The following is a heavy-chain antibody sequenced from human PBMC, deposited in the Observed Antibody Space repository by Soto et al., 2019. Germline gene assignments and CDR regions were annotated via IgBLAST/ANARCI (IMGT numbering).Heavy chain of an antibody. CDR1: GFTFSSYS. D-gene: IGHD1-26*01. J-gene: IGHJ6*03. V-gene: IGHV3-48*01. CDR3: TRSGYMDV. Sequence: EVQLVESGGGLVQPGGSLRLSCAASGFTFSSYSLNWVRQAPGKGLEWVSYISSGSSTIYYADSLKGRFPISRDNAKNSLSLQMSSLRAEDTAVYYATRSGYMDVWGKGTTVTVSS. CDR2: ISSGSSTI.